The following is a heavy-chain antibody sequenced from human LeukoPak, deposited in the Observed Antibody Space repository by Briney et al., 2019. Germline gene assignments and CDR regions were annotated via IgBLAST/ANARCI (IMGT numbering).Heavy chain of an antibody. CDR1: GYSTSSGYY. Sequence: SETLSLTCAVSGYSTSSGYYWGWIRQPPGKGLEWIGSIYHSGSTYYNPSLKSRVTISVDTSKNQFSLKLSSMTAADTAVYYCALGSDILTGYNWFDPWGQGTLVTVSS. CDR2: IYHSGST. V-gene: IGHV4-38-2*01. J-gene: IGHJ5*02. CDR3: ALGSDILTGYNWFDP. D-gene: IGHD3-9*01.